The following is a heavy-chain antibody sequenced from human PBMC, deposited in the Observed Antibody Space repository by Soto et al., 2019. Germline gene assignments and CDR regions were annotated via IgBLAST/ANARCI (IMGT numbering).Heavy chain of an antibody. D-gene: IGHD2-21*02. CDR1: GFIFTTSD. V-gene: IGHV3-23*04. CDR2: ITITGDTT. Sequence: EVQLVESEGGLVQPGGSLRLSCEASGFIFTTSDMSWVRQAPGKGLEWISSITITGDTTHYADSVKGRFTISRDNSRNTVDLQMNSLGVDDTAVYYCAKGGGGDHGYWGQGTLVAVSS. J-gene: IGHJ4*02. CDR3: AKGGGGDHGY.